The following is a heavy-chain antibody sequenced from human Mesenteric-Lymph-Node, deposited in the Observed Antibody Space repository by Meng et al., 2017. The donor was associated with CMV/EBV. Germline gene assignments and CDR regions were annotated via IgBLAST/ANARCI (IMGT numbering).Heavy chain of an antibody. CDR2: ISISSTNI. Sequence: GGSLRLSCAASGFTFTNAWMSWVRQAPGKGLEWVSSISISSTNIYYADSVKGRFTVSRDNAKSSLYLQMNSLRAEDTAVYYCARDRSQKYCSGASCYYFWGRGTLVTVSS. J-gene: IGHJ4*02. V-gene: IGHV3-21*01. CDR3: ARDRSQKYCSGASCYYF. CDR1: GFTFTNAW. D-gene: IGHD2-15*01.